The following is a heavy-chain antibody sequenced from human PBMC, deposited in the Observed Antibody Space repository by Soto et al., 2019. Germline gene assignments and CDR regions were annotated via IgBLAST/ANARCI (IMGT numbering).Heavy chain of an antibody. Sequence: GESLRISCTGSGYAFTSYWIAWVRQMPGKGLEWMGIIYPGDSDTRYSPSFQGQVTISADKSITTAYLQWSSLKASDTAMYYCARGYCTTTICDPWFDPWGQGTLVTVSS. CDR1: GYAFTSYW. CDR3: ARGYCTTTICDPWFDP. D-gene: IGHD2-2*01. J-gene: IGHJ5*02. V-gene: IGHV5-51*01. CDR2: IYPGDSDT.